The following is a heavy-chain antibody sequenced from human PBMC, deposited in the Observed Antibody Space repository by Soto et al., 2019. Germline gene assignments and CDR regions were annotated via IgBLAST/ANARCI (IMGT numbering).Heavy chain of an antibody. CDR1: GYIFTHYA. CDR3: ARDGVAAGNINFDY. J-gene: IGHJ4*02. Sequence: ASVKVSCKXSGYIFTHYAMHWVRQAPGQRLEWMGWINGGNGNTKYSQKSQERATITRDTSASTAYIELSSLRSEDTAVYYCARDGVAAGNINFDYWGQGTLVTVSS. CDR2: INGGNGNT. V-gene: IGHV1-3*01. D-gene: IGHD6-25*01.